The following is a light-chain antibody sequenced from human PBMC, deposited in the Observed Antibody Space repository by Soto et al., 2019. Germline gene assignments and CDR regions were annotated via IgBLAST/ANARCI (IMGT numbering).Light chain of an antibody. Sequence: EIVLTQSPGTLSLSPGERATLSCRASQSVSSSYLAWYQQKPGQAPRLLISGASSRATGIPDRFSGSGAGTDFTLTISRLEPEEFAVYYCQQYGSPYTFGQGTKLEIK. V-gene: IGKV3-20*01. CDR3: QQYGSPYT. J-gene: IGKJ2*01. CDR2: GAS. CDR1: QSVSSSY.